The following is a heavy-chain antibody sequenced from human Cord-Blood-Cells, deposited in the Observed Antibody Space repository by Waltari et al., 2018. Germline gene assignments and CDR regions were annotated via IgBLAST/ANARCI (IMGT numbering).Heavy chain of an antibody. V-gene: IGHV3-23*01. J-gene: IGHJ4*02. CDR1: GFTCSSSA. D-gene: IGHD3-22*01. CDR2: ISGSGGST. CDR3: AKDYDSSGYYYY. Sequence: EVQLLVSGGGLVQPGVSLRLSCAAAGFTCSSSARSWVRQAPGKGLGWVSAISGSGGSTYYADSVKGRFTISRDNSKNTLYLQMNSLRAEDTAVYYCAKDYDSSGYYYYWGQGTLVTVSS.